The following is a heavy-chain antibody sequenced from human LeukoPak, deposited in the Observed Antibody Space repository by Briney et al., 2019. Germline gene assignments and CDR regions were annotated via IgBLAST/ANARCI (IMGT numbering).Heavy chain of an antibody. CDR3: AKPRTTGLGWAQFDY. D-gene: IGHD2-8*02. CDR1: GFTFSSFA. J-gene: IGHJ4*02. CDR2: FDGNGPNT. V-gene: IGHV3-23*01. Sequence: GGSLRLSCAASGFTFSSFAMTWVRQAPGKGLEWVSGFDGNGPNTYYADSVKGRRTISRDNSRNTLYLEMNSLRPEDTAIYYCAKPRTTGLGWAQFDYWGQGSLVTVSS.